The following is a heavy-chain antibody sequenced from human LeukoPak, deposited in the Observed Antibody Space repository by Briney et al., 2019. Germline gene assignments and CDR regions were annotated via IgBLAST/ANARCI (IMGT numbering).Heavy chain of an antibody. J-gene: IGHJ5*02. D-gene: IGHD1-26*01. CDR2: ITPIIDSS. CDR1: GGTFSSYA. V-gene: IGHV1-69*04. Sequence: SVKVSCKASGGTFSSYAISWVRQAPGQGLEWMGKITPIIDSSKYAQKFQGRLTITADKSTGTVYMELSSLRSEDTAVYYCARVNLRGSQYNWFDPWGQGPLVTVSS. CDR3: ARVNLRGSQYNWFDP.